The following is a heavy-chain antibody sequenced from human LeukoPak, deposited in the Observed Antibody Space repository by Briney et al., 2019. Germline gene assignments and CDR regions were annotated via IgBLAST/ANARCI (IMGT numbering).Heavy chain of an antibody. CDR3: TGPPD. Sequence: PGGSLRLSCAASGLSVSDAWMSWVRQAPGKGLEWVGRIKSKSDGGPTEYVESVRGRFTISRDESKNTLYLQMNSLKTEDTAVYYCTGPPDWGQGTLVTVSS. J-gene: IGHJ4*02. CDR1: GLSVSDAW. V-gene: IGHV3-15*01. CDR2: IKSKSDGGPT.